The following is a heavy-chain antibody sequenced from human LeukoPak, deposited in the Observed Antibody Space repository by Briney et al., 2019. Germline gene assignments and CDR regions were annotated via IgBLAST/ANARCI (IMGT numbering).Heavy chain of an antibody. V-gene: IGHV3-30*02. CDR1: GFTFTSYG. Sequence: PGGSLSPSCAAAGFTFTSYGMRCVRQAPGKGLEWVAFILYDGSNKYYGDSVKGRFTISRDNSKNTLYLQMNSLRADDTAVYYSAKDVVVGAATGGFDYWGQGTLVTVSS. J-gene: IGHJ4*02. D-gene: IGHD2-15*01. CDR3: AKDVVVGAATGGFDY. CDR2: ILYDGSNK.